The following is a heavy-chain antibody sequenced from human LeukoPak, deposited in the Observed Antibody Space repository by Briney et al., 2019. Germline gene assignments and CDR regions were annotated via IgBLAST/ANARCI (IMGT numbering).Heavy chain of an antibody. V-gene: IGHV3-23*01. D-gene: IGHD6-19*01. CDR2: VTGGAVAT. Sequence: QPGGSLRVSCAASGFNFRSYAMSWVRQAPGKGLEWVSTVTGGAVATYYADSVRGRHTISRDNSKNTLYLQMNSLRAEDTAVYYCARDSPLKGYNSGWATNSSDFWGQGTLVTVSS. CDR3: ARDSPLKGYNSGWATNSSDF. J-gene: IGHJ4*02. CDR1: GFNFRSYA.